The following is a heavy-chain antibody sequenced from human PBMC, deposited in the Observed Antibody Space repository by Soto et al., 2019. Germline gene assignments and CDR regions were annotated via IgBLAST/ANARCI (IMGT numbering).Heavy chain of an antibody. CDR1: GLSFEIYH. CDR3: ARQRFGSFRGSYVFDL. J-gene: IGHJ5*02. V-gene: IGHV3-21*01. D-gene: IGHD3-16*01. Sequence: EMQLVESGGGLVKPGESLRLSCEASGLSFEIYHMNWVRQAPGKGLEWVSSISSDSDSIFYGDSVKGRFIISRDNAKNSLCLQMTSLSGDDTAVYYCARQRFGSFRGSYVFDLLGQGTPVTVSS. CDR2: ISSDSDSI.